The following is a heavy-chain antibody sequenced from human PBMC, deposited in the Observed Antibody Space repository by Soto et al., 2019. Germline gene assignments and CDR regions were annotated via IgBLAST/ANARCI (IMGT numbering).Heavy chain of an antibody. V-gene: IGHV2-5*01. J-gene: IGHJ4*02. Sequence: QITLKESGPTLVKPTQPLTLTCTFSGFSLSTSGVGVGWIRQPPGKALEWLALIYWNDDKRYSPSLKSRLTITKDTSKNQVVLTMTNMDPVDTATYYCAHRRITMVRGVIIDWGQGTLVTVSS. CDR1: GFSLSTSGVG. CDR2: IYWNDDK. D-gene: IGHD3-10*01. CDR3: AHRRITMVRGVIID.